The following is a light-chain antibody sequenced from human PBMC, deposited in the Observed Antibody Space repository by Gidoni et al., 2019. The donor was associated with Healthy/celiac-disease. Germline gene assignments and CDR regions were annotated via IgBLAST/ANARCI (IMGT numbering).Light chain of an antibody. CDR1: HDIINY. J-gene: IGKJ4*01. CDR3: QQYDNLLIT. V-gene: IGKV1-33*01. Sequence: DLQMTPSPSSLSASVGDRVTITCQASHDIINYLNWYQQKPGKSPKLLIYDASNLETGVPSRFSGSGSGTDFTFTISSLQPEDIATYYCQQYDNLLITFGGGTKVEIK. CDR2: DAS.